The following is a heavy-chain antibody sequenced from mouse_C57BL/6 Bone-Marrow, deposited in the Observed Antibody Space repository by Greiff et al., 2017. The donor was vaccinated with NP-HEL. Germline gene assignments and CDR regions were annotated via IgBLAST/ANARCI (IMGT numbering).Heavy chain of an antibody. D-gene: IGHD2-4*01. V-gene: IGHV1-82*01. CDR1: GYAFSSSW. J-gene: IGHJ1*03. CDR2: IYPGDGDT. Sequence: QVQLKESGPELVKPGASVKISCKASGYAFSSSWMNWVKQRPGKGLEWIGRIYPGDGDTNYNGKFKGKATLTADKSSRTAYMQLSSLTSEDSAVYFCAHMGLRRARYFDVWGTGTTVTVSS. CDR3: AHMGLRRARYFDV.